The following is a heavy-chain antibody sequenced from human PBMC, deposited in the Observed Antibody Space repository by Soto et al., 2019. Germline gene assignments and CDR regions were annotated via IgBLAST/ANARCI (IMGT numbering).Heavy chain of an antibody. Sequence: QVQLVQSGAEVKKPGSSVKVSCKASGGTFSSYAISWVRQAPGQGLEWMGGIIPIFGTANYAQKFQGRVTITADESTSTAYMELSSLRSEDTAVYYCARDQPGVLPSGGALFDYWGQGTLVTVSS. CDR3: ARDQPGVLPSGGALFDY. J-gene: IGHJ4*02. V-gene: IGHV1-69*01. CDR2: IIPIFGTA. D-gene: IGHD3-10*01. CDR1: GGTFSSYA.